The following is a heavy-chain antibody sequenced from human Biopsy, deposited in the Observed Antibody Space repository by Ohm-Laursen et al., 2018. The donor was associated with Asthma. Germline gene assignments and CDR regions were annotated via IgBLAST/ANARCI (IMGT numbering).Heavy chain of an antibody. CDR2: IYYSGRT. CDR1: GDAMSTSGSY. D-gene: IGHD6-6*01. V-gene: IGHV4-39*02. J-gene: IGHJ2*01. Sequence: SETLSLTWVASGDAMSTSGSYWGWIRQSPGKGLEWIGSIYYSGRTYYNPSLESRVTISADTSKNHFSLKATSVTAADTAVYYCARAVSSSSYWYFDLWGRGDLVTVSS. CDR3: ARAVSSSSYWYFDL.